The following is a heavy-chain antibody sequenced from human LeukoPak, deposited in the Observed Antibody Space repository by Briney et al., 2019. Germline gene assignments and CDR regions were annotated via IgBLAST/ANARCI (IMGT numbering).Heavy chain of an antibody. V-gene: IGHV4-59*01. J-gene: IGHJ3*01. Sequence: SETLSPTCTVSGDSITSDFWGWIRQPPGKGLEWIGYIHYSGSSNNNASLKSRLTISPDTSKNQFSLKLTSVTAADTAVYYCARLGLAAPGSFDLWGQGTMVTVSS. CDR1: GDSITSDF. CDR3: ARLGLAAPGSFDL. CDR2: IHYSGSS. D-gene: IGHD6-13*01.